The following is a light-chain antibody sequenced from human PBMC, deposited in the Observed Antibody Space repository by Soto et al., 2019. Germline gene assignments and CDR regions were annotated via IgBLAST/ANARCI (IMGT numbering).Light chain of an antibody. J-gene: IGLJ3*02. CDR3: SSYTTATTRV. V-gene: IGLV2-14*01. CDR2: DVS. Sequence: QSALTQPASVSGSPGQSITISCTGTSSDVGAYNYVSWYQQHPGKAPKLMIFDVSNRPSGVSNRFSGSKSGNTASLTISWLHAEDEADYYCSSYTTATTRVFGGGTKLTVL. CDR1: SSDVGAYNY.